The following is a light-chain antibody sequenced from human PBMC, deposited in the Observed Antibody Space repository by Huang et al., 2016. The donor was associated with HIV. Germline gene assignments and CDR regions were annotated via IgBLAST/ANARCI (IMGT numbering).Light chain of an antibody. V-gene: IGKV3D-20*01. CDR2: DTS. Sequence: EIVLTQSPATLSLSPGERATLSCGASQSITQNYLAWYQQKPGLAPRLLIYDTSTRATGIPDRFSGRGSGTDFTLTINRLEPEDFAVYYCHQYGSSPLTFGGGTKVEIK. J-gene: IGKJ4*01. CDR3: HQYGSSPLT. CDR1: QSITQNY.